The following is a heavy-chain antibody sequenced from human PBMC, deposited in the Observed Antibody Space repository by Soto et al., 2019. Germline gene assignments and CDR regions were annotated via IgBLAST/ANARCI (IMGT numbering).Heavy chain of an antibody. Sequence: QVQLVQSGAEVKKPGSSVKVSCKASGGIFSTYAISWLRQAPGQGLEWMGGIIPLFGTPNYAQRFQGRVTIAADASTSTAYVELSRLRSEDTAVYYCARDRDDYGSGNYYNRIDFWGQGALVTVSS. CDR3: ARDRDDYGSGNYYNRIDF. CDR1: GGIFSTYA. CDR2: IIPLFGTP. D-gene: IGHD3-10*01. V-gene: IGHV1-69*01. J-gene: IGHJ4*02.